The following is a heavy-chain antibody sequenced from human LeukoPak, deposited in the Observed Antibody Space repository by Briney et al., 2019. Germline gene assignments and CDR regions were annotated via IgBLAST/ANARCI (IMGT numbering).Heavy chain of an antibody. CDR2: IYYSGST. CDR3: ARHRESCSGGSCYSGIDWFDP. J-gene: IGHJ5*02. V-gene: IGHV4-59*08. Sequence: PSETLSLTCTVSGGSISSYYWSWIRQPPGEGLEWIGYIYYSGSTNYHPSLKSRVTISVDTSKTQFSLELSSVTAADTAVYYCARHRESCSGGSCYSGIDWFDPWGQGTLVTVSS. D-gene: IGHD2-15*01. CDR1: GGSISSYY.